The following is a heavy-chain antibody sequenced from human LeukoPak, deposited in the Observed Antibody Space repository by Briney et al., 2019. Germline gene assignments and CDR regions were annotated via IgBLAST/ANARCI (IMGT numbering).Heavy chain of an antibody. CDR3: VRAPGRRVYMDV. CDR2: ITYSGGT. J-gene: IGHJ6*03. Sequence: SETLSLTCAVYGGYFSGNHWNWIRQPPGRGLEWIGEITYSGGTNYNPSLKSRVTISADTSKNQFSLKLSSVTAADTAVYYCVRAPGRRVYMDVWGKGTTVTVSS. V-gene: IGHV4-34*01. CDR1: GGYFSGNH.